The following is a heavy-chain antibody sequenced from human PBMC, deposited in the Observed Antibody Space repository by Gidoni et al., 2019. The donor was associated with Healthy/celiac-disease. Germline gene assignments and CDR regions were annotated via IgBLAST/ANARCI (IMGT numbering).Heavy chain of an antibody. D-gene: IGHD3-3*01. CDR2: ISSSSSDL. Sequence: EVQLVESGGGLVKPGGSLRLPCAASGFSFCRYIMNWVRQAPGTGLEWVSSISSSSSDLYYADSVKGRFTISRDNAKNSLYLQMNSLRAEDTAVYYCARDAPDYDFWSEPYYGMDVWGQGTTVTVSS. CDR1: GFSFCRYI. CDR3: ARDAPDYDFWSEPYYGMDV. J-gene: IGHJ6*02. V-gene: IGHV3-21*01.